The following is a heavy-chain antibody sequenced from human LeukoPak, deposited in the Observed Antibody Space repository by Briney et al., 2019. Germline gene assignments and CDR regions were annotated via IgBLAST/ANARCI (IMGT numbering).Heavy chain of an antibody. D-gene: IGHD5-18*01. J-gene: IGHJ4*02. CDR1: GFTFSSFW. V-gene: IGHV3-74*03. CDR2: TNTDGSST. CDR3: ARDPNYTASFDY. Sequence: GGSLRLSCAASGFTFSSFWMHWVRQDPGKGLVWVSGTNTDGSSTMYADSAKGRFTIARDNAKNTLYLQMNSLRAEDTAVYYCARDPNYTASFDYWGQGTLVTVSS.